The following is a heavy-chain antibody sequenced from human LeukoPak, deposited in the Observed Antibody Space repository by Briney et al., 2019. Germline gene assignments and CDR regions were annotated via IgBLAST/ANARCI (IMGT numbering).Heavy chain of an antibody. V-gene: IGHV4-4*07. J-gene: IGHJ5*02. CDR1: GTSITSYY. CDR2: IHTSGYS. Sequence: PSETLSLMCTVSGTSITSYYWSWIRQSAGKGLEWIGRIHTSGYSTYNPSLKGRVSMSIDTSQKQFSLKLTSVTAADTAVYYCARDLGDSLNDLWGQGTLVTVSS. D-gene: IGHD2-21*02. CDR3: ARDLGDSLNDL.